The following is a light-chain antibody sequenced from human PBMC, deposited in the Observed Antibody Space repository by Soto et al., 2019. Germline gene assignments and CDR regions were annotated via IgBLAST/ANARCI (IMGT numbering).Light chain of an antibody. CDR3: QQYNNWPPWT. Sequence: EIVMTQSPATLSVSPGERPTLSCRASQSVSSNLAWYQQKPCQAPRLLXYGASTRATGIPARFSGSGSGTEFTLTISSLQSEDFAVYYCQQYNNWPPWTFGQGTKVDIK. CDR2: GAS. CDR1: QSVSSN. J-gene: IGKJ1*01. V-gene: IGKV3-15*01.